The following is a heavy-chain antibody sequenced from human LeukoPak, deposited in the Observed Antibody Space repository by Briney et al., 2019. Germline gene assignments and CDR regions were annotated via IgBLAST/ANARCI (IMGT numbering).Heavy chain of an antibody. J-gene: IGHJ4*02. V-gene: IGHV1-2*06. CDR2: INPSSGGT. CDR3: ARYSISEYSYGPAVFDY. Sequence: ASVKVSCKASGYTFTGCYMHWVRQAPGQGLEWMGRINPSSGGTNYAQEFQGRVTMTRDTSITTAYMELNRLRSDDTAVYYCARYSISEYSYGPAVFDYWGQGTLVTVSS. CDR1: GYTFTGCY. D-gene: IGHD5-18*01.